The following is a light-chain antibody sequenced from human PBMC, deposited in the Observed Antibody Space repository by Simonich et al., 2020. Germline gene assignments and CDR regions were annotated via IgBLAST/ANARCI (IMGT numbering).Light chain of an antibody. CDR2: KVS. V-gene: IGKV2-30*02. J-gene: IGKJ5*01. CDR3: MQGTHWPPIT. CDR1: QSLVHSDGNTH. Sequence: DVVMTQSPLSLPVTLGQTASISCRSSQSLVHSDGNTHLNWFQQRPGQSPRRLIYKVSNRDSGVPDRFSGSGSGTDFTLKISRVEAEDVGVYYCMQGTHWPPITFGQGTRLEIK.